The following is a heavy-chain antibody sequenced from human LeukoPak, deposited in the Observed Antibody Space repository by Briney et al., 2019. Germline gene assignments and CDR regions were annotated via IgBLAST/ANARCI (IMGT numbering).Heavy chain of an antibody. CDR3: AKDSAFYYIDV. V-gene: IGHV3-30*18. Sequence: GGSLRLSCAASGFDFYTYGMHWVRQAPGKGLEWVAVISYDGNNQYYADSVKGRFTISRDNSKNTLYLQMNSLKGDDTAVYYCAKDSAFYYIDVWGKGTTVIISS. J-gene: IGHJ6*03. D-gene: IGHD3-10*01. CDR1: GFDFYTYG. CDR2: ISYDGNNQ.